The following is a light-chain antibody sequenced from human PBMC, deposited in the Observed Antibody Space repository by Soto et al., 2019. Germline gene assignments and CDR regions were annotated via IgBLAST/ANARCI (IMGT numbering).Light chain of an antibody. CDR1: QSISSNF. J-gene: IGKJ1*01. Sequence: EFVLKQSPGTLSLSPGERATLSCRASQSISSNFLAWYQQKPGQAPRLLIYGASSRATGIPDRFSGSGSGTDFTLTISRLEPEDFAVYYCQRHTSSPWTFGQGTKVDI. V-gene: IGKV3-20*01. CDR3: QRHTSSPWT. CDR2: GAS.